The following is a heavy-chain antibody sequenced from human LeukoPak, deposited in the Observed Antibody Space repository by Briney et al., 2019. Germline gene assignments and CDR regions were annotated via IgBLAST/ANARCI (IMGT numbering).Heavy chain of an antibody. Sequence: GVLRLSCAASGFTVSSNYMSWVRQAPGKGLEWVSVIYSGGSTYYADSVKGRFTISRDNSKNTLYLQMNSLRAEDTAVYYCARDLGGSNWSPRGFDIWGQGTMVTVSS. CDR1: GFTVSSNY. V-gene: IGHV3-53*01. D-gene: IGHD6-13*01. CDR3: ARDLGGSNWSPRGFDI. J-gene: IGHJ3*02. CDR2: IYSGGST.